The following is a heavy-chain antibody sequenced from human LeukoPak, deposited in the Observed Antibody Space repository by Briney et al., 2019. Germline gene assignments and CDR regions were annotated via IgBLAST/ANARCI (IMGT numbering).Heavy chain of an antibody. CDR2: ISYDGSNK. J-gene: IGHJ5*02. V-gene: IGHV3-30-3*01. Sequence: GGSLRLSRAASGFTFSSYAMHWVRQAPGKGLEWVAVISYDGSNKYYADSVKGRFTISRDNSKNTLYLQMNSLRAEDTAVYYCAREWINWFDPWGQGTLVTVSS. CDR1: GFTFSSYA. CDR3: AREWINWFDP. D-gene: IGHD2-2*03.